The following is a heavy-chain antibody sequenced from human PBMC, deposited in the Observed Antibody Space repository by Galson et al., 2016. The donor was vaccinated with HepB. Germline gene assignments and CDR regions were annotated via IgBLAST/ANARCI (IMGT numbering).Heavy chain of an antibody. CDR3: AKDLKDGTYYLDY. D-gene: IGHD5-24*01. CDR2: ISGSGAAT. V-gene: IGHV3-23*01. J-gene: IGHJ4*02. CDR1: GFSFSTCA. Sequence: SLRLSCAASGFSFSTCAMTWVRQAPGKGLEWVAAISGSGAATYYAASVQGRFSISRDNAKNTLDLQMNSLRVEDTAVYFCAKDLKDGTYYLDYWGQGTLVTVTA.